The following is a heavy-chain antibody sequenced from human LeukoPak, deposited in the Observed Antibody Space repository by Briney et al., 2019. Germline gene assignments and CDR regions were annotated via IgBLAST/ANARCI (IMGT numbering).Heavy chain of an antibody. J-gene: IGHJ4*02. CDR3: ARQGFWSGYSFDY. CDR1: GGSISSYY. V-gene: IGHV4-59*01. D-gene: IGHD3-3*01. CDR2: IYYSGST. Sequence: PSETLSLTCTVSGGSISSYYWSWIRQPPGKGLEWIGYIYYSGSTNYNPSLKSRVTISVDTSKNQFSLKLSSVTAADTAVYYCARQGFWSGYSFDYWGQGTLVTVSS.